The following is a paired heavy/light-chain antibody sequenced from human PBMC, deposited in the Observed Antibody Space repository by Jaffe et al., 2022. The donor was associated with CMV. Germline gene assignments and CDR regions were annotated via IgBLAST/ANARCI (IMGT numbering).Light chain of an antibody. J-gene: IGLJ2*01. Sequence: QSALTQPRSVSGSPGQSVTISCTGTSSDVGGYNYVSWYQQHPGKAPKLMIYDVSKRPSGVPDRFSGSKSGNTASLTISGLQAEDEADYYCCSYAGSYTFKVFGGGTKLTVL. CDR1: SSDVGGYNY. CDR3: CSYAGSYTFKV. V-gene: IGLV2-11*01. CDR2: DVS.
Heavy chain of an antibody. J-gene: IGHJ3*02. CDR2: IKQDGSEK. Sequence: EVQLVESGGGLVQPGGSLRLSCAASGFTFSSYWMSWVRQAPGKGLEWVANIKQDGSEKYYVDSVKGRFTISRDNAKNSLYLQMNSLRAEDTAVYYCARDLGYYYDSSGYPFHDAFDIWGQGTMVTVSS. CDR3: ARDLGYYYDSSGYPFHDAFDI. V-gene: IGHV3-7*01. CDR1: GFTFSSYW. D-gene: IGHD3-22*01.